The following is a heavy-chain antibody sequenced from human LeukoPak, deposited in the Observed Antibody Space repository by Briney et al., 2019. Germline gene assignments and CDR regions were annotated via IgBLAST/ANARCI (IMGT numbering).Heavy chain of an antibody. J-gene: IGHJ3*02. CDR3: ARDFNPSCGDNCYIDAFDI. CDR1: GFIFSKYW. Sequence: TGGSLRLSCVASGFIFSKYWRTWVRQAPGKGLEWVANIRRDGSVIHYLDSVKGRFTISRDNAKNSLYLQMDSLRAEDTAVYYCARDFNPSCGDNCYIDAFDIWGQGTMVTVSS. V-gene: IGHV3-7*01. CDR2: IRRDGSVI. D-gene: IGHD2-21*01.